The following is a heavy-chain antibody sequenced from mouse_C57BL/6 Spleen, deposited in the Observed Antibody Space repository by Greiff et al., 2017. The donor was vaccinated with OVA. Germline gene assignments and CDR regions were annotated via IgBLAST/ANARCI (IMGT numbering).Heavy chain of an antibody. V-gene: IGHV1-55*01. CDR2: IYPGSGST. Sequence: QVQLQQPGAELVKPGASVKMSCKASGYTFTSYWITWVKQRPGQGLEWIGDIYPGSGSTNYNEKFKSKATLTVDTSSSTAYMKLSSRPSEDSAVYYCARGYGSSRDYWGQGTTLTVSS. D-gene: IGHD1-1*01. CDR1: GYTFTSYW. CDR3: ARGYGSSRDY. J-gene: IGHJ2*01.